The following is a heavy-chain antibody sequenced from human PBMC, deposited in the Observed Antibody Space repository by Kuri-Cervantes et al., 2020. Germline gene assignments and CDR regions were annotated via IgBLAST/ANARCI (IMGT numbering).Heavy chain of an antibody. Sequence: GGSLRLSCAASGFTFSDYYITWIRQAPGKGLEWVSYISGNGHTIYYADSVKGRFTISRDNAKNSLYLQMNSLRAEDTAVYYCARDWGGMVRGASLDYWGQGTLVTVSS. CDR2: ISGNGHTI. D-gene: IGHD3-10*01. V-gene: IGHV3-11*01. J-gene: IGHJ4*02. CDR1: GFTFSDYY. CDR3: ARDWGGMVRGASLDY.